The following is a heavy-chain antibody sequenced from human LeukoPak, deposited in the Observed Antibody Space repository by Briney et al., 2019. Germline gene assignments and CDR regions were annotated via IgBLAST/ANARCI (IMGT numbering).Heavy chain of an antibody. CDR1: GFTFSTYN. CDR2: ISSSSNYI. J-gene: IGHJ3*02. D-gene: IGHD1-26*01. CDR3: ARDVGASAPDAFDI. V-gene: IGHV3-21*01. Sequence: GGSLRLSCAASGFTFSTYNMNWVRQAPGKGLEWVSCISSSSNYIYYADSVKGRFTISRDNAKNSLYLQMNSLRAEDTDVYYCARDVGASAPDAFDIWGQGTMVTVSS.